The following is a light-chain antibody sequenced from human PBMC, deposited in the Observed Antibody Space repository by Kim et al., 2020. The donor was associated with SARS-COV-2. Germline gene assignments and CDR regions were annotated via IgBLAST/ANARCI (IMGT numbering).Light chain of an antibody. CDR1: KLGDKY. CDR3: QTWDSSSRHVV. J-gene: IGLJ2*01. V-gene: IGLV3-1*01. Sequence: PGQTASINCSGDKLGDKYASWYQQKPGQSPVLVVYQDNKRPSGIPERFSGSNSGNTATLTISGTRAMDDADYYCQTWDSSSRHVVFGGGTQLTVL. CDR2: QDN.